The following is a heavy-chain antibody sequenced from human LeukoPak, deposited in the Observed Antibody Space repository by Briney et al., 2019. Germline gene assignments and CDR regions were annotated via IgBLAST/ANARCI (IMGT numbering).Heavy chain of an antibody. Sequence: GGSLRLSCAASGFTFDNYAMSWVRQAPGKGLEWVSAIIGSGGATYYADSVKGRFIISRDNSKNTLFLHMNSRRVEDTAVYYFAKAPGAATKYYYGMDVWGQGTTVTVSS. CDR3: AKAPGAATKYYYGMDV. V-gene: IGHV3-23*01. CDR1: GFTFDNYA. J-gene: IGHJ6*01. D-gene: IGHD2-15*01. CDR2: IIGSGGAT.